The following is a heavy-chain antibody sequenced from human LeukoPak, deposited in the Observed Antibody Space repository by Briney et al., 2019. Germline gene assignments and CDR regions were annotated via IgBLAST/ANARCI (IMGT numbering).Heavy chain of an antibody. CDR1: GFTFSSYG. Sequence: GGSLRLSCSASGFTFSSYGMHWVRQAPGKGLEWVAVISYDGSNKYYADSVKGRFTISRDNSKNTLYLQMDSLRAEDTAVYYCAKLAVASIHYGMDVWGQGTTVTVSS. CDR2: ISYDGSNK. J-gene: IGHJ6*02. D-gene: IGHD6-19*01. V-gene: IGHV3-30*18. CDR3: AKLAVASIHYGMDV.